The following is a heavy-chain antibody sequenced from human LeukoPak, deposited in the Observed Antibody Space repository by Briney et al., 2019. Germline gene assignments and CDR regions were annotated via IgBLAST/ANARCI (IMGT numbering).Heavy chain of an antibody. CDR2: IKLDGSEK. D-gene: IGHD3-22*01. V-gene: IGHV3-7*01. J-gene: IGHJ4*02. Sequence: HSGGSLSPACSPSGFTFSSYWMSSVRQAPGKGLEWVANIKLDGSEKYYVDSVKGRFTISKNNAKNSLYLQINSLRAEDPALSYGGRARSTYYNDSSGYYYFDYWGQGTLVTVSS. CDR1: GFTFSSYW. CDR3: GRARSTYYNDSSGYYYFDY.